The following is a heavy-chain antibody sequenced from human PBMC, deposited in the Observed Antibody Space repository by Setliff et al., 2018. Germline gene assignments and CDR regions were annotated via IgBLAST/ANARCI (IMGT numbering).Heavy chain of an antibody. J-gene: IGHJ6*02. Sequence: SVKVSCKASGGTFSSYAISWVRRAPGQGLEWMGGIIPIFGTANYAQKFQGRVTITTDESTSTAYMELSSLRSEDTAVYYCARDYLGCSGGSCYENGMDVWGQGTTVTVSS. CDR3: ARDYLGCSGGSCYENGMDV. CDR2: IIPIFGTA. V-gene: IGHV1-69*05. D-gene: IGHD2-15*01. CDR1: GGTFSSYA.